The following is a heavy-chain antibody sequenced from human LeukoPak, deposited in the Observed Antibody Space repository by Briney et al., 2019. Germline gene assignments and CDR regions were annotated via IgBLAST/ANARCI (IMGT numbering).Heavy chain of an antibody. CDR3: LAGYYYYYMDV. Sequence: GGPLTLPCAASGLPFYNYRMHWLRHAPGKALVWVARTYTHCTNAHYTDSVKGLLLLSRHHAKTTLYLQMHGLRPEDTGVYYWLAGYYYYYMDVGGKGTTVTVSS. D-gene: IGHD6-13*01. J-gene: IGHJ6*03. CDR1: GLPFYNYR. V-gene: IGHV3-74*01. CDR2: TYTHCTNA.